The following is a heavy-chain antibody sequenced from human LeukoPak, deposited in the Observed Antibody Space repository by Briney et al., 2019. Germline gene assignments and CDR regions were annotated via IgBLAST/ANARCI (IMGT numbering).Heavy chain of an antibody. CDR2: INYSGST. D-gene: IGHD1-26*01. V-gene: IGHV4-59*11. Sequence: PSETLSLTCTVSGYSINSHYWSWIRQTPGKGLEWLGQINYSGSTYYNPSLKSRVTLSLDTSKNQFSLKVRSVTPADTAVYYCARDIEVVGATLYFDYWGQGTLVTVSS. CDR3: ARDIEVVGATLYFDY. CDR1: GYSINSHY. J-gene: IGHJ4*02.